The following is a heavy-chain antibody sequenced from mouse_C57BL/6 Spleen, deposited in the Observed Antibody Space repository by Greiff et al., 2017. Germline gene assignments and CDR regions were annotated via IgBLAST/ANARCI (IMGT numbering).Heavy chain of an antibody. V-gene: IGHV1-61*01. CDR3: ARSVPRYYFDY. J-gene: IGHJ2*01. CDR1: GYTFTSYW. Sequence: VQLQQPGAELVRPGSSVKLSCKASGYTFTSYWMDWVKQRPGQGLEWIGNIYPSDSETHYNQKFKDKATLTVDKSSSTAYMQLSSLTSEDSAVYYCARSVPRYYFDYWGQGTTLTVSS. CDR2: IYPSDSET. D-gene: IGHD6-1*01.